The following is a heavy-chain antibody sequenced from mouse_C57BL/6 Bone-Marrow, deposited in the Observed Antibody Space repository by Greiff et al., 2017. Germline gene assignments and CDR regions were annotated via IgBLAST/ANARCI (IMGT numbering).Heavy chain of an antibody. V-gene: IGHV5-17*01. J-gene: IGHJ3*01. CDR2: ISSGSSTI. CDR1: GFTFSDYG. Sequence: EVKLVESGGGLVKPGGSLKLSCAASGFTFSDYGMHWVRQAPEKGLEWVAYISSGSSTIYYADTVKGRFTISRDNAKNTLFLQMTSLRSEDTAMYYCARGDWGGFAYWGQGTLVTVSA. D-gene: IGHD4-1*01. CDR3: ARGDWGGFAY.